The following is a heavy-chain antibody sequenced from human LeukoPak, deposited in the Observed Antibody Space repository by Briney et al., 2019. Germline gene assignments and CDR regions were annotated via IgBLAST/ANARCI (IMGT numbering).Heavy chain of an antibody. CDR1: GDSIFTNNVA. CDR3: ARGKYTSFDN. D-gene: IGHD6-6*01. Sequence: SQTLSLTCAISGDSIFTNNVAWNWIRQSPSTGLEWLGRTYYRSKWSFDYAVSVKSRITTNADTSKNQFSLQLSSVTPEDTAVYYCARGKYTSFDNWGQGTLVTVSS. J-gene: IGHJ4*02. CDR2: TYYRSKWSF. V-gene: IGHV6-1*01.